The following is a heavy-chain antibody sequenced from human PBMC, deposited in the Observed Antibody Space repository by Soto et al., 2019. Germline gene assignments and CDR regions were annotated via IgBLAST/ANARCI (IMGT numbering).Heavy chain of an antibody. D-gene: IGHD6-13*01. J-gene: IGHJ6*02. V-gene: IGHV1-69*05. CDR3: ARGRERAAPGTCLYHYYAMDV. Sequence: SVKGSCNSSVGTLSNYAVNLVRPAPGQGLEWMGGIIHLFASTNYADTFQGRVTITTDDSTSTLYLEPSSLRSDDTAVYYCARGRERAAPGTCLYHYYAMDVWGQGTTVTVS. CDR1: VGTLSNYA. CDR2: IIHLFAST.